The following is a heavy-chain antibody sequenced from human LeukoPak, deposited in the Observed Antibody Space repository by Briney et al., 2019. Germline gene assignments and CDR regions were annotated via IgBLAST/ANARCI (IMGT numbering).Heavy chain of an antibody. J-gene: IGHJ6*02. CDR1: GYTFTGYY. CDR2: INPNSGRT. CDR3: ARPPHYYYGMDV. V-gene: IGHV1-2*02. Sequence: ASVKVSCKASGYTFTGYYIHWVRQAPGQGPEWMGWINPNSGRTNYTQKFQGRVTMTRDTSISTAYMELSRLTSDDTAVYYCARPPHYYYGMDVWGQGTTIIVSS.